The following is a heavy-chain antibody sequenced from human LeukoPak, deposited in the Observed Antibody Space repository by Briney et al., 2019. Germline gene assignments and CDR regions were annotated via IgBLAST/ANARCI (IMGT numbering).Heavy chain of an antibody. V-gene: IGHV3-21*01. CDR3: ARGPPYYDILTGLPDY. D-gene: IGHD3-9*01. J-gene: IGHJ4*02. Sequence: GGSLRLSCAASGFTFSSYSMNWVRQAPGKGLEWVSSISSSSCYIYYADSVKGRFTISRDNAKNSLYLQMNSLRAEDTAVYYCARGPPYYDILTGLPDYWGQGTLVTVSS. CDR1: GFTFSSYS. CDR2: ISSSSCYI.